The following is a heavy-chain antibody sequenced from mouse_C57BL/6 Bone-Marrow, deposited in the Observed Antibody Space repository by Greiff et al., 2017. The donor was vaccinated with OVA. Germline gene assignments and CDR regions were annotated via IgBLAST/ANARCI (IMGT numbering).Heavy chain of an antibody. CDR1: GYTFTSYW. CDR2: IDPSDSYT. J-gene: IGHJ2*01. CDR3: ACEAYSYGSKAY. D-gene: IGHD1-1*01. Sequence: QVQLQQSGAELVMPGASVKLSCKASGYTFTSYWMHWVKQRPGQGLEWIGEIDPSDSYTNYNQKFKGKSTLTVDKSSSTAYMQLSSLTSADSAVDYCACEAYSYGSKAYWGQGNTPTVSS. V-gene: IGHV1-69*01.